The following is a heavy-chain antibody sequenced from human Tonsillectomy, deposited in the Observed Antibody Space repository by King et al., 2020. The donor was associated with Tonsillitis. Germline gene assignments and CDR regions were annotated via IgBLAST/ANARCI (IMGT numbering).Heavy chain of an antibody. CDR1: GFTFSTYA. J-gene: IGHJ4*02. CDR2: ISYEGTNK. V-gene: IGHV3-30-3*01. CDR3: ARDGYSTTWYYFDC. Sequence: VQLVESGGGVVQPGRSLRLSCAASGFTFSTYAMHWVRQAPGKGLEWGAVISYEGTNKYYADSVKGRFTISRENSKNTLYLQMNSLRPEDTAVYYCARDGYSTTWYYFDCWGQGSLVTVSS. D-gene: IGHD6-13*01.